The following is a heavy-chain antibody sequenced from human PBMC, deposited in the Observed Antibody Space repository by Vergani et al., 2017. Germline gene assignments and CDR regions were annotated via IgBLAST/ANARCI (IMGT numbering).Heavy chain of an antibody. D-gene: IGHD3-10*01. CDR2: IYYSGRT. CDR3: ARGRVTYMVRGVMGAVRFDP. CDR1: GGSISRYY. V-gene: IGHV4-59*01. Sequence: QVQLQESGPGLVKPSETLSLTCTVSGGSISRYYWSWIRQPPGKGLECIGYIYYSGRTNYNPSLKSRVTISVDTSKNQFSLKLSSVTAADTAVYYCARGRVTYMVRGVMGAVRFDPWGQGTLVTVSS. J-gene: IGHJ5*02.